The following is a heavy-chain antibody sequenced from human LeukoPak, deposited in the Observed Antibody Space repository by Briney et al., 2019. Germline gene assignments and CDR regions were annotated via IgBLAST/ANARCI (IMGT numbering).Heavy chain of an antibody. D-gene: IGHD3-10*01. CDR3: ARSYYYDSGSFDY. Sequence: SETLSLTCTVSGGSISSYYWSWIRQPPGKGLEWIAYIYYSGSSNYNPSLKSRVTISVDTSTNLFSLNLSSVTAADTAVYYCARSYYYDSGSFDYWGQGTLVTVSS. J-gene: IGHJ4*02. CDR1: GGSISSYY. V-gene: IGHV4-59*08. CDR2: IYYSGSS.